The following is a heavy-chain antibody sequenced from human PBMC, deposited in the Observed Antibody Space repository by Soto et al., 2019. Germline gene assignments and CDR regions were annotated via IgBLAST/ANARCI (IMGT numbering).Heavy chain of an antibody. J-gene: IGHJ3*02. CDR3: ARAKWDRGVGAFDI. D-gene: IGHD1-26*01. Sequence: VASVKVSCKASGGTFSSYAISWVRQAPGQGLEWMGGIIPILGTANYAQKFQGRVTITADESTSTAYMELSSLRSEDTAVYYCARAKWDRGVGAFDIWGQGTMVTVSS. CDR1: GGTFSSYA. V-gene: IGHV1-69*13. CDR2: IIPILGTA.